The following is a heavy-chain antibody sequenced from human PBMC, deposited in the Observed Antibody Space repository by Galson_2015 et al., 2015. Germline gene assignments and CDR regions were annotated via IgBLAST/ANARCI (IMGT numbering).Heavy chain of an antibody. CDR2: IYPGDSDT. Sequence: QSGAEVKKPGESLKISCKGSGYRFTSYWIGWVRQMPGKGLEWMGIIYPGDSDTRYSPSFQGQVTISADKSISTAYLQWSSLKASDTAMYYCAGRIAVAGTGYYGMDVWGQGTTVTVSS. CDR3: AGRIAVAGTGYYGMDV. V-gene: IGHV5-51*01. J-gene: IGHJ6*02. CDR1: GYRFTSYW. D-gene: IGHD6-19*01.